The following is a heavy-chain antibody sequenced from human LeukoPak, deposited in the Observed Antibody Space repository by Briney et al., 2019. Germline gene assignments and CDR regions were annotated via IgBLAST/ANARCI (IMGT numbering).Heavy chain of an antibody. CDR1: GFTFSSYS. D-gene: IGHD3-10*01. J-gene: IGHJ4*02. CDR2: ISSSGTYI. CDR3: ARDQGGSGGN. Sequence: PGGSLRLSCAASGFTFSSYSMHWLRQAPWKGLEWVSYISSSGTYIYYADSVKGRFTISRDNAKNSVHLQMDSPRAEDTAVYYCARDQGGSGGNWGQGTLVTVSS. V-gene: IGHV3-21*01.